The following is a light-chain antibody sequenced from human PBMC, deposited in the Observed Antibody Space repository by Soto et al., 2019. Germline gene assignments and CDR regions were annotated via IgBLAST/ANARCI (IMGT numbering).Light chain of an antibody. V-gene: IGKV3D-15*01. CDR2: GAS. J-gene: IGKJ1*01. CDR3: YQYARWP. Sequence: EVMMTQSPATLSVSPGERATLSCRASQSVSSNLAWYQQKPGQAPRLLIHGASSSATGIPDSFRVSGTGSGFALTLTIRGPEPEAVEFYHRYQYARWPFGQGTKVDIK. CDR1: QSVSSN.